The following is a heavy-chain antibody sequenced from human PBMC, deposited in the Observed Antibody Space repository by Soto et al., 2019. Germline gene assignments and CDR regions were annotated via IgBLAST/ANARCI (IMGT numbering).Heavy chain of an antibody. Sequence: PWGSLRLSCAASGFTFGSYSMSCFRQSPGKGLEWVSGFRTSGDGGTTYYADSVKGRFTISRDNSKNTLFLQMNSLRAEDTAIYYCAKKVNSGSGSQYFDYWGQGTLVTVSS. D-gene: IGHD3-10*01. CDR2: FRTSGDGGTT. V-gene: IGHV3-23*01. CDR3: AKKVNSGSGSQYFDY. CDR1: GFTFGSYS. J-gene: IGHJ4*02.